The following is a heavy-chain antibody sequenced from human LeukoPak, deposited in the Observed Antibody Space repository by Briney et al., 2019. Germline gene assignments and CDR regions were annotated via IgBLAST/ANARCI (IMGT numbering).Heavy chain of an antibody. V-gene: IGHV3-23*01. D-gene: IGHD3-9*01. CDR1: GFTFSSFA. CDR3: ARDSPVLTV. J-gene: IGHJ4*02. CDR2: VTGSGSTT. Sequence: PGGSLRLSCAASGFTFSSFAMSWVRQAPGKGLQWVSSVTGSGSTTYYADSVKGRFTISRDKSKNTLDLQMNSLRAEDSAIYYCARDSPVLTVWGQGTLVTVSS.